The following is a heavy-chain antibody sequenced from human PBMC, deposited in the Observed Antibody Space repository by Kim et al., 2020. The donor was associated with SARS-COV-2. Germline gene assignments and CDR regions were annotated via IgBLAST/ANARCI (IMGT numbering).Heavy chain of an antibody. CDR3: ARRKPGPYDY. CDR2: IYYSGTT. CDR1: GGSISSYY. V-gene: IGHV4-59*08. J-gene: IGHJ4*02. Sequence: SETLSLTCTVSGGSISSYYWSWIRQPPGKGLEWIGYIYYSGTTSYNPSLKSRLTISVDTSKNQFSLKLSSVTAADTAVYYCARRKPGPYDYWGQGTLVTV.